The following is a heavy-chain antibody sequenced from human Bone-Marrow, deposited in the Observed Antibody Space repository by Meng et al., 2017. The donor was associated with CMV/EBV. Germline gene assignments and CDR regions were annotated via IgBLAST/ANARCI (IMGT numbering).Heavy chain of an antibody. V-gene: IGHV3-23*01. CDR1: GLTFSSYA. D-gene: IGHD2-2*01. CDR2: IRGSGGST. J-gene: IGHJ4*02. CDR3: AKRGRSLYNYIVVVPAADGPFDY. Sequence: GESLKISCAASGLTFSSYAMSWVRQAPGKGLEWVSAIRGSGGSTYYADSVKGRFTISRDNSKNTLYLQMNSLRAEDTAVYYCAKRGRSLYNYIVVVPAADGPFDYWGQGTLVTVSS.